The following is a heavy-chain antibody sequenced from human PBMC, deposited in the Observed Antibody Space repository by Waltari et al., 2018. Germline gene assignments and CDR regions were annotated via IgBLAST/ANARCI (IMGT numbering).Heavy chain of an antibody. J-gene: IGHJ2*01. CDR2: IYYSGTT. CDR3: ARHKPYDYSLWRWNWYFDL. CDR1: GGSISSSSNY. V-gene: IGHV4-39*01. D-gene: IGHD4-4*01. Sequence: QLQLQESGPGLVKPSETLSLTCTVSGGSISSSSNYWGWIHQPPGKGLEWIGSIYYSGTTYYNPSLKSRVTISVDTSKNQFSLKLNSVTAADTSVYYCARHKPYDYSLWRWNWYFDLWGRGTLVTVSS.